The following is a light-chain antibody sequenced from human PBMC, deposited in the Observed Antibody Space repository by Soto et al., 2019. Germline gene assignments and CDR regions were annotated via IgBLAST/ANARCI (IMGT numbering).Light chain of an antibody. V-gene: IGKV1-5*01. J-gene: IGKJ5*01. CDR1: QSISSW. Sequence: DIQMTQSPSTLSASVGDRVTITCRASQSISSWLAWYQQRPGKAPKLMIYDASSLQSGVPSRFSGSGSGTECTLTISSLQPDDVATYYCQQYNSYSPAFGQGTRLEIK. CDR3: QQYNSYSPA. CDR2: DAS.